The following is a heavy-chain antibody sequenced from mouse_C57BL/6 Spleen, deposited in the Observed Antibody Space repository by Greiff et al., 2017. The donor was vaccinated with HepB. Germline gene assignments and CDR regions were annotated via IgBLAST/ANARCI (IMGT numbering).Heavy chain of an antibody. V-gene: IGHV5-9-1*02. D-gene: IGHD3-3*01. CDR2: ISSGGDYI. CDR3: TRDEGLKRAMDY. J-gene: IGHJ4*01. Sequence: DVMLVESGEGLVKPGGSLKLSCAASGFTFSSYAMSWVRQTPEKRLEWVAYISSGGDYIYYADTVKGRFTISRDNARNTLYLQMSSLKSEDTAMYYCTRDEGLKRAMDYWGQGTSVTVSS. CDR1: GFTFSSYA.